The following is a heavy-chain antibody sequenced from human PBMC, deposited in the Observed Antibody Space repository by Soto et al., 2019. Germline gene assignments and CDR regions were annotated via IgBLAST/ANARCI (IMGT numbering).Heavy chain of an antibody. CDR1: GGSFSGYY. Sequence: SETLSLTCAVYGGSFSGYYWSWIRQPPGKGLEWIGEINHSGNTNYNPSLKSRVTISVDKSKNQFSLQLSSVTAADTAVYFCAREGIYGYFYWGLGTLVTVSS. D-gene: IGHD5-18*01. V-gene: IGHV4-34*01. CDR3: AREGIYGYFY. J-gene: IGHJ4*02. CDR2: INHSGNT.